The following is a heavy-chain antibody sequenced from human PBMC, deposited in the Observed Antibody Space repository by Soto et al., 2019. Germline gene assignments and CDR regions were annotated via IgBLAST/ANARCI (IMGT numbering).Heavy chain of an antibody. V-gene: IGHV3-33*01. CDR2: IWYDGSNK. D-gene: IGHD1-1*01. CDR3: ARDKTGGSSFYFDY. Sequence: GGSLRLSCAASGFTFSSCGMHWVRQAPGKGLEWVAVIWYDGSNKYYADSVKGRFTISRDNSKNTLYLQMNSLRPEDTAVYYCARDKTGGSSFYFDYWGQGTPVTVSS. J-gene: IGHJ4*02. CDR1: GFTFSSCG.